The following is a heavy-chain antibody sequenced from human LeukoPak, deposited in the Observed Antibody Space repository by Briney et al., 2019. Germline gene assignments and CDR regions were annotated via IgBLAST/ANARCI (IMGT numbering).Heavy chain of an antibody. D-gene: IGHD1-26*01. V-gene: IGHV3-21*01. CDR1: GFTFSSYS. J-gene: IGHJ6*02. Sequence: GGSLRLSCAASGFTFSSYSMNWVRQAPGKGLEWVSSISSTSTYIHYADSLKGRFTISRDNAKNSLYLQMNSLRAEDTAVYYCAREGSASRGAYFYGMDVWGQGTTVTVSS. CDR3: AREGSASRGAYFYGMDV. CDR2: ISSTSTYI.